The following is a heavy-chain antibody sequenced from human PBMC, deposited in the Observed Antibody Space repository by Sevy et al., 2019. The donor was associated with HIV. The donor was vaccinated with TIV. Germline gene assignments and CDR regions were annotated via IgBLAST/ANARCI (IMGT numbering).Heavy chain of an antibody. J-gene: IGHJ6*02. CDR3: ARDTGGIGMDV. D-gene: IGHD6-13*01. CDR2: IKQDGSEK. V-gene: IGHV3-7*01. Sequence: GGSLRLSCAASGFTFSSHWMSWVRQAPWKGLEWVANIKQDGSEKYYVDAVKGRFTISTDNAKNSLSLQMNSLRADDTAVYYCARDTGGIGMDVWGQGTTVTVSS. CDR1: GFTFSSHW.